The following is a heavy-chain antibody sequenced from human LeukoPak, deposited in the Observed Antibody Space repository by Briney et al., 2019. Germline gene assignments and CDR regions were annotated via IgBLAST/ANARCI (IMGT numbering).Heavy chain of an antibody. D-gene: IGHD3-10*01. V-gene: IGHV1-69*13. Sequence: SVKVSCKASGGTFSSYAISWVRQAPGQGLEWMGGIIPIFGTANYAQKFQGRVTITADESTSTAYMELSSLRAEDTAVYYCARDRYPSVLPQNWFDPWGQGTLVTVSS. CDR2: IIPIFGTA. CDR3: ARDRYPSVLPQNWFDP. J-gene: IGHJ5*02. CDR1: GGTFSSYA.